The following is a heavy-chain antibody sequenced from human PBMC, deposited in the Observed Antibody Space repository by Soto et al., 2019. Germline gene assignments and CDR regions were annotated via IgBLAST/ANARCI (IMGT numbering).Heavy chain of an antibody. CDR3: AQYDGSAVKGYFDY. Sequence: SETLSLTCTVSGVSITSGGYYWSWIRQHPGKGLEWIGYIHYSGTTYYNPSLRSRLTISVDTSKDQFSLRLSSVTVADTAVYFCAQYDGSAVKGYFDYWGQGIMVTVSS. CDR2: IHYSGTT. J-gene: IGHJ4*02. V-gene: IGHV4-31*03. D-gene: IGHD3-22*01. CDR1: GVSITSGGYY.